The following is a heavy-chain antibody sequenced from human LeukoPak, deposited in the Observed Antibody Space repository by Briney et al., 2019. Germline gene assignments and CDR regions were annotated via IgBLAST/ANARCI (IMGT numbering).Heavy chain of an antibody. CDR3: ARLVVGATLVFGYYYYYMDV. CDR1: GYTFTGYY. V-gene: IGHV1-18*04. J-gene: IGHJ6*03. D-gene: IGHD1-26*01. Sequence: ASVKVSCKASGYTFTGYYMHWVRQAPGQGLEWMGWISAYNGNTNYAQKLQGRVTMTTDTSTSTAYMELRSLRSDDTAVYYCARLVVGATLVFGYYYYYMDVWGKGTTVTVSS. CDR2: ISAYNGNT.